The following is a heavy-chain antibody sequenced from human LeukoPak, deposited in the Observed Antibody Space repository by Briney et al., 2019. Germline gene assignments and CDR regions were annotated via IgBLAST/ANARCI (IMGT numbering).Heavy chain of an antibody. CDR2: IYTSGST. D-gene: IGHD3-10*01. CDR3: ARVPPWFGGPPGAFDI. CDR1: GGSISSGSYY. J-gene: IGHJ3*02. Sequence: SETLSLTXTVSGGSISSGSYYWSWIRQPAGQGLEWIGRIYTSGSTNYNPSLKSRVTISVDTSKNQFSLKLSSVTAADTAVYYCARVPPWFGGPPGAFDIWGQGTMVTVSS. V-gene: IGHV4-61*02.